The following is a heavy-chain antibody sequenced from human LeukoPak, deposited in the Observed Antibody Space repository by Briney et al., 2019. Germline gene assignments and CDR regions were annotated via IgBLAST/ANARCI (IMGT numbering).Heavy chain of an antibody. CDR3: ARDRHGDYSFDY. Sequence: GGSLRLSCAASGFIFSKYAVNWVRQPPGRGLQWVSGISGSGDSTYYADSVKGRFTISRDNSKNMLYLEMNSLRAEDTAEYYCARDRHGDYSFDYWGQGILVTVSS. CDR2: ISGSGDST. D-gene: IGHD4-17*01. J-gene: IGHJ4*02. CDR1: GFIFSKYA. V-gene: IGHV3-23*01.